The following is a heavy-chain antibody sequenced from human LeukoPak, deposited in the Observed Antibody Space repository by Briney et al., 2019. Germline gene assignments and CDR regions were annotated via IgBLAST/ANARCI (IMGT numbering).Heavy chain of an antibody. V-gene: IGHV3-23*01. Sequence: GGSLRLSCAASGFPFSSYAMSWVRQSPGKGLEWVSAVSGGNGNTYYAYYADSVRGRFTISRDSSKNTLYLQMNSLRAEDTAVYYCAKFYDILTGYFDYWGQGTLVAVSS. CDR2: VSGGNGNTYYA. J-gene: IGHJ4*02. CDR1: GFPFSSYA. CDR3: AKFYDILTGYFDY. D-gene: IGHD3-9*01.